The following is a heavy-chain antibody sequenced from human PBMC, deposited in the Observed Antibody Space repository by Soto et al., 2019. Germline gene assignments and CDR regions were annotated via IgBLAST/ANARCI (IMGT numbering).Heavy chain of an antibody. Sequence: EVQLVESGGALVQPGRSLRLSCAASGFTFDDYGMHWVRQVPGKGLERVSAISWNSATIDYADSVKGRFTISRDNARNSLYLQISRLRPEDTALYYCAKSKLWFGEFDEWGRGTLVTVSS. J-gene: IGHJ4*02. CDR2: ISWNSATI. CDR1: GFTFDDYG. CDR3: AKSKLWFGEFDE. V-gene: IGHV3-9*01. D-gene: IGHD3-10*01.